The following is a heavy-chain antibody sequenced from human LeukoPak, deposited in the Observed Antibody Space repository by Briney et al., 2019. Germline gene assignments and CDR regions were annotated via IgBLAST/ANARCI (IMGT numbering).Heavy chain of an antibody. Sequence: GASVKVSCKASGYTFTGYYMHWVRQAPGQGLEWMGWINPNSDGTNYAQKLQGRVTMTRDTSISTVYMELTRLRSDDTAVYYCARDPLYGSGTYFFDYWGQGTLVTVSS. V-gene: IGHV1-2*02. J-gene: IGHJ4*02. CDR2: INPNSDGT. D-gene: IGHD3-10*01. CDR3: ARDPLYGSGTYFFDY. CDR1: GYTFTGYY.